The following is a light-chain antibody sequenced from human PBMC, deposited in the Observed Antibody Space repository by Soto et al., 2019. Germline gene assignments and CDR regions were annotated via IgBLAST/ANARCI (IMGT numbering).Light chain of an antibody. CDR1: QSVSSN. CDR3: QQYNNWPWT. Sequence: EIVLTQSPAALSLSPGERATLSCRASQSVSSNLAWHQQKPGQAPRLLIYGTSTRATGIPDRFSGNGSGTGFTLTISSLQSEDFAVYYGQQYNNWPWTFGQGTKVEIK. J-gene: IGKJ1*01. CDR2: GTS. V-gene: IGKV3-15*01.